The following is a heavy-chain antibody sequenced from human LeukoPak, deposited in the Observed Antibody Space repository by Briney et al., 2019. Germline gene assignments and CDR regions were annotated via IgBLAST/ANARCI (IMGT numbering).Heavy chain of an antibody. V-gene: IGHV4-34*01. CDR3: ARSLIVVVPAAPGGNWFDP. J-gene: IGHJ5*02. Sequence: PSETLSLTCAVYGGSFSGYYWSWIRQPPRKGQEWIGEIDHSGSTNYNPSLKSRVTISVDTSKNQFSLKLSSVTAADTAVYYCARSLIVVVPAAPGGNWFDPWGQGTLVTVSS. D-gene: IGHD2-2*01. CDR2: IDHSGST. CDR1: GGSFSGYY.